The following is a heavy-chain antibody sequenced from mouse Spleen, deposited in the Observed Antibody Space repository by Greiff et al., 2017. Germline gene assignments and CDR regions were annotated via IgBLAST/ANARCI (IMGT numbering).Heavy chain of an antibody. J-gene: IGHJ1*01. CDR3: TRDHFGNYRGYFDV. D-gene: IGHD2-1*01. CDR1: GYTFTSYW. CDR2: IFPGSGST. Sequence: LQQPGSELVRPGASVKLSCKASGYTFTSYWMHWVKQRPGQGLEWIGNIFPGSGSTNCDEKFKSKATLTVDTSSSTAYMQLSSLTSEDSAVYYCTRDHFGNYRGYFDVWGAGTTVTVSS. V-gene: IGHV1S22*01.